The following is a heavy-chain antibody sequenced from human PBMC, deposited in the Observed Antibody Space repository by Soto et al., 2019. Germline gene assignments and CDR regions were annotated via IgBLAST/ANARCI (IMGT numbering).Heavy chain of an antibody. CDR3: ARISGKQWLAYGMDV. J-gene: IGHJ6*02. CDR2: IDWDDDK. Sequence: GSGPTLVNPTQTLTLTCTFSGFSLSTSGMCVSWIRQPPGKALEWLALIDWDDDKYYSTSLKTRLTISKDTSKNQVVLTMTNMDPVDTATYYCARISGKQWLAYGMDVWGQGTTVTVSS. D-gene: IGHD6-19*01. CDR1: GFSLSTSGMC. V-gene: IGHV2-70*01.